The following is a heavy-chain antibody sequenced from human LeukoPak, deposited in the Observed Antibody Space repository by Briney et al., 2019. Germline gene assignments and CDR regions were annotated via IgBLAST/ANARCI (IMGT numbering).Heavy chain of an antibody. Sequence: ASVKVSCKASGYTFTGYYMHWVRQAPGQGLEWMGRINPNSGGTSYAQKFQGRVTMTRDTSISTAYMELSRLRSDDTAVYYCARSSQRGYYFDYWGQGTLVTVSS. CDR1: GYTFTGYY. V-gene: IGHV1-2*06. J-gene: IGHJ4*02. CDR3: ARSSQRGYYFDY. CDR2: INPNSGGT.